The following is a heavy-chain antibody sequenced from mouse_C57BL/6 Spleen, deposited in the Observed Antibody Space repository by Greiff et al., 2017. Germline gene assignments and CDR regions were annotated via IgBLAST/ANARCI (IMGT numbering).Heavy chain of an antibody. CDR3: ARGWSYDMGD. CDR1: GFTFTSYG. D-gene: IGHD2-3*01. Sequence: QVQLQQSGAELVRPGASVKLSCTASGFTFTSYGICWVKQRTGQGLEWIGEIYPRSGNTYYTEKFKGKFTLTADKSSSTAYMELRSLTSEDTAVYYCARGWSYDMGDWGQGTSVTVAS. CDR2: IYPRSGNT. V-gene: IGHV1-81*01. J-gene: IGHJ4*01.